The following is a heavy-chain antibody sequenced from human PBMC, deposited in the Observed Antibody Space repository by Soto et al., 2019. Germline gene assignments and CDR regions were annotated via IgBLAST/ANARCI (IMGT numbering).Heavy chain of an antibody. D-gene: IGHD3-9*01. CDR2: IYSDGST. CDR1: GFTVNSNY. J-gene: IGHJ4*02. Sequence: EGQLVESEGGLVQPGGSLRLSCAASGFTVNSNYMSWVRQAPGKGLEWVSVIYSDGSTYYADSVKGRFIISRDNSNNTLYFQMNSLRAEDTAVYYCATLTKYDILTGFYPCWGQGTLVTVSS. V-gene: IGHV3-66*01. CDR3: ATLTKYDILTGFYPC.